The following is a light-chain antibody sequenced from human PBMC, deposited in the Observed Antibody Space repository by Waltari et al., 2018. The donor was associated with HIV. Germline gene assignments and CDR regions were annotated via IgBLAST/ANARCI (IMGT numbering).Light chain of an antibody. Sequence: SYELTQPPSVSVSPGQTARITCSGNAVPKQYAYWYQQKPGQAPVVMIYKDSERPSGIPERFSGSSSGTTVTLTISGVQAEDEADYYCQSADSSGTHYVFGTGTKVTVL. CDR2: KDS. CDR3: QSADSSGTHYV. V-gene: IGLV3-25*03. J-gene: IGLJ1*01. CDR1: AVPKQY.